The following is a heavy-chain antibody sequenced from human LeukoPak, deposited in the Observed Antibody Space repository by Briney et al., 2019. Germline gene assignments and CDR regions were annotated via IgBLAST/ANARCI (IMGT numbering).Heavy chain of an antibody. CDR2: IKKDGSEK. CDR1: GFTFSSYW. CDR3: ARDLYRIVVVPHYFDY. V-gene: IGHV3-7*01. J-gene: IGHJ4*02. Sequence: PGGSLRLSCAASGFTFSSYWMSWVRQAPGKGLEWVANIKKDGSEKYYVDSVKGRFTISRDNAKNSRYLQMNSLRDEDTAVYYCARDLYRIVVVPHYFDYWGQETLVTVSS. D-gene: IGHD3-22*01.